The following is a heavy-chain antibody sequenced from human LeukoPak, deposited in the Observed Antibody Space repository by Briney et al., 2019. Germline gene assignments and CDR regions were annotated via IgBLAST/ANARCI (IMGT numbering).Heavy chain of an antibody. D-gene: IGHD3-10*01. CDR1: GGSISSSSYY. Sequence: SETLSLTCTVSGGSISSSSYYWGWIRQPPGKGLEWIGSIYYSGSTYYNPSLKSRVTISVDTSKNQFSLKLSSVTAADTAVYYCVAGSGSHDYWGQGTLVTVPS. CDR2: IYYSGST. J-gene: IGHJ4*02. V-gene: IGHV4-39*01. CDR3: VAGSGSHDY.